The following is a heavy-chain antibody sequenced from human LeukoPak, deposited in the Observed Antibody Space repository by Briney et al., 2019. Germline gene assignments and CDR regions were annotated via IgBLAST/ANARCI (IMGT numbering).Heavy chain of an antibody. D-gene: IGHD2-2*01. CDR2: INPNSGGT. CDR1: GYTFTGYY. J-gene: IGHJ4*02. V-gene: IGHV1-2*06. Sequence: ASVKVSCKASGYTFTGYYMHWVRQAPGQGLEWMGRINPNSGGTNYAQKFQGRVTMTRDTSISTAYMELSRLRSDDTAVYYCARGGPGGVVVPAACDYWGQGTLVTVSS. CDR3: ARGGPGGVVVPAACDY.